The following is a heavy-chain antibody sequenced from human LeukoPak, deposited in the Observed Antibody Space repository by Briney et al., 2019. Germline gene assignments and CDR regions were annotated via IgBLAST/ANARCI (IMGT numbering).Heavy chain of an antibody. Sequence: ASVKVSCKASGYTFTSYDINWVRQATGQGLEWMGWMNPNSGNTGCAQKFQGRVTMTRNTSISTAYMELSSLRSEDTAVYYCARAAKWPRRFDYWGQGTLVTVSS. J-gene: IGHJ4*02. CDR2: MNPNSGNT. V-gene: IGHV1-8*01. CDR1: GYTFTSYD. CDR3: ARAAKWPRRFDY. D-gene: IGHD5-12*01.